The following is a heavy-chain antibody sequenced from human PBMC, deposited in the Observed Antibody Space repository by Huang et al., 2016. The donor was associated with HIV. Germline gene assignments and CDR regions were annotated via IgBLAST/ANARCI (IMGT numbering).Heavy chain of an antibody. CDR3: ARGTDYYDSSGREAFDI. D-gene: IGHD3-22*01. CDR1: GGSFSGYY. CDR2: INHSGST. Sequence: QVQLQQWGAGLLKPSETLSLTCAVYGGSFSGYYWSWLRQPPGKGLEWMGEINHSGSTNYNPALKSRVTISVDTSKTQFSLKLNSVTATDTAVYYCARGTDYYDSSGREAFDIWGQGTMVTVSS. V-gene: IGHV4-34*01. J-gene: IGHJ3*02.